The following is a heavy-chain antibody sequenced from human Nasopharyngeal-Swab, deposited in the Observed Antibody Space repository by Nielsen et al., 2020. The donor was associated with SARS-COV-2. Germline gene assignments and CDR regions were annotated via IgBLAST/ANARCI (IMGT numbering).Heavy chain of an antibody. CDR2: MNPNSGNT. CDR1: GYTFTSYD. D-gene: IGHD6-13*01. Sequence: ASVKVSCKASGYTFTSYDINWVRQATGQGLEWMGWMNPNSGNTGYAQKLQGRVTMTTDTSTSTAYMELRSLRSDDTAVYYCAREGYSSRNYYYYYGMDVWGQGTTVTVSS. V-gene: IGHV1-8*01. CDR3: AREGYSSRNYYYYYGMDV. J-gene: IGHJ6*02.